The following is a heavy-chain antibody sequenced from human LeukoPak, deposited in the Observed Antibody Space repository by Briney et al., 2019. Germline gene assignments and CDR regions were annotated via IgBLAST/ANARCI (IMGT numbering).Heavy chain of an antibody. CDR2: IYTSGST. V-gene: IGHV4-61*02. CDR1: GGSISSAGYY. Sequence: SETLSLTCTVSGGSISSAGYYWSWIRQPAGKGLEWIGRIYTSGSTNYNPSLERRVTFSVDTSKYQFSLKLTSVTAADTAVYYCARVSSVSYSGGDYFDYWGQGTLVTVSS. J-gene: IGHJ4*02. D-gene: IGHD1-26*01. CDR3: ARVSSVSYSGGDYFDY.